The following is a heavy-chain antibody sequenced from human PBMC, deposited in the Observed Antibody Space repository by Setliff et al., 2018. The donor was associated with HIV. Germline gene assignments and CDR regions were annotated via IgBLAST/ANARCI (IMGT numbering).Heavy chain of an antibody. CDR2: IYHSGST. D-gene: IGHD2-21*01. CDR3: ARRRETIVVVIGIPNWYFDL. J-gene: IGHJ2*01. Sequence: KPSETLSLTCAVSGYSISSGYYWGWIRQPPGKGLEWIGTIYHSGSTYYNPSLKSRVTISVDTSKNQFSLRLSSVTAADSAVYYCARRRETIVVVIGIPNWYFDLWGCGTLVTVSS. CDR1: GYSISSGYY. V-gene: IGHV4-38-2*01.